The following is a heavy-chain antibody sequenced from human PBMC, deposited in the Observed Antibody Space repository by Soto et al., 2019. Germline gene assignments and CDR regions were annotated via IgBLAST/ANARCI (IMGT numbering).Heavy chain of an antibody. Sequence: ASVKVYCKASGYTFTSYAMHWVRQAPGQRLEWMGWINAGNGNTKYSQKFQGRVTITRDTSASTAYMELSSLRSEDTAVYYCAKNTYYDYFWGGYRYAPFDYWGQGTLVTVSA. V-gene: IGHV1-3*01. D-gene: IGHD3-16*02. CDR3: AKNTYYDYFWGGYRYAPFDY. CDR1: GYTFTSYA. CDR2: INAGNGNT. J-gene: IGHJ4*02.